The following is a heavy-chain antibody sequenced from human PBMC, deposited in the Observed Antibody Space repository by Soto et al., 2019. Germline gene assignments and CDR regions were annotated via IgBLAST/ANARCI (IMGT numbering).Heavy chain of an antibody. CDR3: TKRSGGFSEFDY. CDR2: VDFSGTYT. CDR1: GFSFGNFA. J-gene: IGHJ4*02. Sequence: GGSLRLSCAASGFSFGNFAINWVRQPPGKGLEWVSSVDFSGTYTFYAASVKGRFSISRDNSHNMVYLEMNGLRADDTAVYYCTKRSGGFSEFDYWGQGALVTVSS. D-gene: IGHD5-12*01. V-gene: IGHV3-23*01.